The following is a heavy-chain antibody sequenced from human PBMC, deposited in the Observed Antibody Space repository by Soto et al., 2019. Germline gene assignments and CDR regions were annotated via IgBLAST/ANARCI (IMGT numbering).Heavy chain of an antibody. V-gene: IGHV4-59*01. J-gene: IGHJ4*02. CDR1: GGSMSEYF. CDR2: VYYLGST. CDR3: ARDGYDGSGSPYPAY. Sequence: SETLSLTCSVSGGSMSEYFWSWIRQSPERGLEWIGYVYYLGSTDYNPSLKSRVTISVDTSKRQFSLRLSSVTAADAAIYYCARDGYDGSGSPYPAYWGPGTQVTVSS. D-gene: IGHD3-10*01.